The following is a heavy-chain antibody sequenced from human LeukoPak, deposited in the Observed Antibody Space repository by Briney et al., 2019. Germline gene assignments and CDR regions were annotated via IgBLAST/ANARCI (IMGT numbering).Heavy chain of an antibody. J-gene: IGHJ4*02. D-gene: IGHD3-22*01. V-gene: IGHV3-43D*03. CDR2: ISWDGGST. CDR1: GFTFDDYA. CDR3: AKGSFYDSSGYYLTY. Sequence: PGGSLRLSCAASGFTFDDYAMHWVRQAPGKGLEWVSLISWDGGSTYYADSVKGRFTISRDNSKNSLYLQMNSLRAEDTALYYCAKGSFYDSSGYYLTYWGQGTLVTVSS.